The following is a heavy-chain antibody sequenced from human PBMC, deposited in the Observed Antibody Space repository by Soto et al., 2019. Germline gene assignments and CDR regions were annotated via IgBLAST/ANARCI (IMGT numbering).Heavy chain of an antibody. J-gene: IGHJ4*02. CDR2: ISFGGGNT. Sequence: GSLRLSCGGSGFTFSDYAMTWVRQAPGKGLEWVATISFGGGNTYYADSLEGRFTISRDNSKNTLFLQMYDLRAEDTALYYCAKDGYCNGGSCYLYYLDSWGLGTPVTVSS. V-gene: IGHV3-23*01. CDR3: AKDGYCNGGSCYLYYLDS. D-gene: IGHD2-15*01. CDR1: GFTFSDYA.